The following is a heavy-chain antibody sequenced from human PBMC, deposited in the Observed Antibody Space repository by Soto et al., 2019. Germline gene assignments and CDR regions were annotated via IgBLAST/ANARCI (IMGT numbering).Heavy chain of an antibody. CDR2: IYYSGST. CDR1: GGSISSSSYY. V-gene: IGHV4-39*01. Sequence: SETLSLTCTVSGGSISSSSYYWGWIRQPPGKGLEWIGSIYYSGSTYYNPSLKSRVTISVDTSKNQLSLKLSSVTAADTAVYYCARQGLVGYQLLFNWFDPWGQGTLVTVSS. J-gene: IGHJ5*02. D-gene: IGHD2-2*01. CDR3: ARQGLVGYQLLFNWFDP.